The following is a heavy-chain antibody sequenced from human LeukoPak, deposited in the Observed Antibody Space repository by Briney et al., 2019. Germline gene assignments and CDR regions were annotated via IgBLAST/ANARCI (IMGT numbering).Heavy chain of an antibody. Sequence: GGSLRLSCAASGFTVSSNYMNWVRQAPGKGLEWVSVIYSGGTTYYGDSVKGRFTISRDNSKNTLYLQMNSLRAEDTAVYYCARSYGGNSRAKGHWGQGTLVTVSS. CDR1: GFTVSSNY. D-gene: IGHD4-23*01. CDR3: ARSYGGNSRAKGH. CDR2: IYSGGTT. J-gene: IGHJ4*02. V-gene: IGHV3-66*01.